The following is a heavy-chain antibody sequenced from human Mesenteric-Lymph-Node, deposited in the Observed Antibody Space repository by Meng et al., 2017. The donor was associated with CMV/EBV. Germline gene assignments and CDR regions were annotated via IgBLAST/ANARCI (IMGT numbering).Heavy chain of an antibody. Sequence: GGSLRLSCAASGFTFSTYWMHWVRQAPGKGLVWVSTINSGAMSTTYADSVKGRFTVSRDNAKNTLYLQMNSLRAEDTAVYYCTRDTPSGYYGMDVWGQGTTVTVSS. D-gene: IGHD3-10*01. CDR1: GFTFSTYW. CDR3: TRDTPSGYYGMDV. V-gene: IGHV3-74*01. CDR2: INSGAMST. J-gene: IGHJ6*02.